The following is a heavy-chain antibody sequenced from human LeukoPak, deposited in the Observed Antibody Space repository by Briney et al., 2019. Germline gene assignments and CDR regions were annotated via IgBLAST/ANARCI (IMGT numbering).Heavy chain of an antibody. V-gene: IGHV1-2*04. CDR3: ARGRPEYSSSSHYYYGMDV. CDR1: GYTFTGYY. Sequence: ASVKVSCKASGYTFTGYYMHWVRQAPGQGLEWMGWINPNSGGTNYAQKFQGWVTMTRGTSISTAYMELSRLRSDDTAVYYCARGRPEYSSSSHYYYGMDVWGQGTTVTVSS. J-gene: IGHJ6*02. D-gene: IGHD6-6*01. CDR2: INPNSGGT.